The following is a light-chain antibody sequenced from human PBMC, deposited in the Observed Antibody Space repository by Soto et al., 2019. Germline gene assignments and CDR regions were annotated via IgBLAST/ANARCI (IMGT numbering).Light chain of an antibody. V-gene: IGLV7-43*01. CDR1: TGTVTSGHY. CDR2: STD. CDR3: LLYYGGAVV. Sequence: QTVVTQEPSLTVSPGGTVTLTCASSTGTVTSGHYPNWLQQKPGQAPRALIYSTDTRHSWTPARFSGSLLGGKAALTLSGVRPEDEADYYCLLYYGGAVVFGGGTKVTVL. J-gene: IGLJ2*01.